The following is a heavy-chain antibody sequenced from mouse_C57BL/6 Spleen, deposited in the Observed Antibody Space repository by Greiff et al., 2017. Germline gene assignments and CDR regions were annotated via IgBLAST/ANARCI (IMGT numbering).Heavy chain of an antibody. Sequence: QVQLQQPGAELVKPGASVKLSCKASGYTFTSYWMHWVKQRPGQGLEWIGMIHPNSGSTNYNEKFKSKATLTVDKSYSTAYMQLSSLTSEDSAVYYCARGADGYYDYFDYWGQGTTLTVSS. CDR2: IHPNSGST. CDR1: GYTFTSYW. V-gene: IGHV1-64*01. J-gene: IGHJ2*01. CDR3: ARGADGYYDYFDY. D-gene: IGHD2-3*01.